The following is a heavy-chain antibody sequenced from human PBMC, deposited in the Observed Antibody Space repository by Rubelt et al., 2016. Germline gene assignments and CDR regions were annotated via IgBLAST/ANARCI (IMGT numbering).Heavy chain of an antibody. Sequence: RLSCAASGFTFSSYSMNWVRQAPGKGLEWVSYISSSSSTIYYADSVKGRFTISRDNAKNSLYLQMNSLRDEDTAVYYCARDLRPDIAAAGYYYYGMDVWGPGSTVTVSS. CDR3: ARDLRPDIAAAGYYYYGMDV. CDR2: ISSSSSTI. D-gene: IGHD6-13*01. CDR1: GFTFSSYS. J-gene: IGHJ6*02. V-gene: IGHV3-48*02.